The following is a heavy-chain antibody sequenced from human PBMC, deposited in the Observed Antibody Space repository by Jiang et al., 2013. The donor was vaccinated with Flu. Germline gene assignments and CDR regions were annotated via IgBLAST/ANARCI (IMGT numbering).Heavy chain of an antibody. J-gene: IGHJ4*02. CDR3: STILTNYYLLGPGDY. D-gene: IGHD3-9*01. CDR1: GFTFSSIA. V-gene: IGHV3-23*01. Sequence: EVQLLESGGGLAQPGGSLRLSCAASGFTFSSIAMSWVRQVPGKGLEWVSSISTDGGSTFYGDSVTGRFTISRDNSKNTLYLQMSSLRAEDTAIYYCSTILTNYYLLGPGDYWGQGALVTVSS. CDR2: ISTDGGST.